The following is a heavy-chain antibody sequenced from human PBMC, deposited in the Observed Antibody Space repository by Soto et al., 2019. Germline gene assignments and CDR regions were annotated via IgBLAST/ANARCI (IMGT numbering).Heavy chain of an antibody. D-gene: IGHD5-18*01. Sequence: PGESLKITCKTSGYSFTGYWIGWVRQMPGKGLEWMGIIHPSDSDTRYSPSFQGQVTLSVDESISTAFLQWSSLKASDTAMYYCATQRGYSFGPFDYWGQGTLVT. CDR2: IHPSDSDT. V-gene: IGHV5-51*01. CDR3: ATQRGYSFGPFDY. CDR1: GYSFTGYW. J-gene: IGHJ4*02.